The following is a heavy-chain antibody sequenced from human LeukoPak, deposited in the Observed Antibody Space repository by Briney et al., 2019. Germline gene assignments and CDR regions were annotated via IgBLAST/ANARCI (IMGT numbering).Heavy chain of an antibody. CDR2: ISSSSSSI. D-gene: IGHD2-21*02. Sequence: PGGSLRLSCAASGFTFSPYSMNWVRQAPGKGLEWLSYISSSSSSIYYADSVKGRFTISRDNAKNSLYLQMNSLRAEDTAVYYCARGDFVESRPGRFDYWGQGTLVTVSS. CDR3: ARGDFVESRPGRFDY. J-gene: IGHJ4*02. CDR1: GFTFSPYS. V-gene: IGHV3-48*01.